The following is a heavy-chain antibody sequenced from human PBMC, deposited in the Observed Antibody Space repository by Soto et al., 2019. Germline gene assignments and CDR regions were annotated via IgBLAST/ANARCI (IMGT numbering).Heavy chain of an antibody. CDR2: ISYDGSNK. CDR1: GFTFSSYG. CDR3: AKDRIWFGEWGNGMDV. Sequence: PGGSLRLSCAASGFTFSSYGMHWVRQAPGKGLEWVAVISYDGSNKYYADSVKGRFTISRDNSKNTLYLQMNSLRAEDTAVYYCAKDRIWFGEWGNGMDVWGQGTTVTVSS. D-gene: IGHD3-10*01. V-gene: IGHV3-30*18. J-gene: IGHJ6*02.